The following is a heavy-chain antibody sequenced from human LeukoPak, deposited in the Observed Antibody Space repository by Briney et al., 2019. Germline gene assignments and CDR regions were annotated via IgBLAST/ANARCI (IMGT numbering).Heavy chain of an antibody. Sequence: SVKVSCKASGYTFTSYYMHWVRQAPGQGLEWMGRIIPIFGTANYAQKFQGRVTITTDESTSTAYMELSSLRSEDTAVYYCARDLELSGSYYDYWGQGTLVTVSS. CDR3: ARDLELSGSYYDY. D-gene: IGHD1-26*01. CDR2: IIPIFGTA. V-gene: IGHV1-69*05. J-gene: IGHJ4*02. CDR1: GYTFTSYY.